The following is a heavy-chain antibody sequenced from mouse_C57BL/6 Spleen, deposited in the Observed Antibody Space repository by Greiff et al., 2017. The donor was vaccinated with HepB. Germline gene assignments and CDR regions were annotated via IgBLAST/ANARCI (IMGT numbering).Heavy chain of an antibody. CDR1: GFTFSSYA. V-gene: IGHV5-4*01. J-gene: IGHJ2*01. Sequence: EVKLMESGGGLVKPGGSLKLSCAASGFTFSSYAMSWVRQTPEKRLEWVATISDGGSYTYYPDNVKGRFTISRDNAKNNLYLQMSHLKSEDTSMYYCARDPYGNYYLDYWGQGTTLTVSS. CDR3: ARDPYGNYYLDY. CDR2: ISDGGSYT. D-gene: IGHD2-1*01.